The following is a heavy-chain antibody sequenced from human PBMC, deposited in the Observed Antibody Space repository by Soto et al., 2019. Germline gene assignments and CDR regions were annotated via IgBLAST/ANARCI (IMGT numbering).Heavy chain of an antibody. CDR3: ARVFIQLWSIDY. J-gene: IGHJ4*02. Sequence: QVQLQQWGAGLLKPSETLSLTCAVYGGSFSGYYWSWIRQPPGKGLEWIGEINHSGSTNYNPSLKSRVTISVDTSKNQFSLNLSSVTAADTAVYYCARVFIQLWSIDYWGQGTLVTVSS. V-gene: IGHV4-34*01. CDR1: GGSFSGYY. D-gene: IGHD5-18*01. CDR2: INHSGST.